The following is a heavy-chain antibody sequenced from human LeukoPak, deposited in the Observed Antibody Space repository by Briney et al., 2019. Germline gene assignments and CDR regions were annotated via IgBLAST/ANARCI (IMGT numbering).Heavy chain of an antibody. D-gene: IGHD5-18*01. V-gene: IGHV4-59*08. J-gene: IGHJ1*01. CDR3: ARVNSYGPWYFQH. CDR2: IYYSGST. Sequence: PSETLSLTCTVSGGSISSYYWSWIRQPPGKGLEWIGYIYYSGSTNYNPSLKSRVTISVDTSKNQFSLKLNSVTAADTAVYYCARVNSYGPWYFQHWGQGTLVTVSS. CDR1: GGSISSYY.